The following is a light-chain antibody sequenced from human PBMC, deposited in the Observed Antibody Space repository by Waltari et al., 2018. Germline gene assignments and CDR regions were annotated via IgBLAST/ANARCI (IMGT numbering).Light chain of an antibody. J-gene: IGKJ2*03. Sequence: ENVLTQSPASLSVSPGERATLSCRASQRVGISSLAWYQHKPGQAPRLLIYGASRRSTGIPDRFSGSGAETDFTLTINRLEPEDFAVYHCQQYGSSPPYSFGQGTKLEIK. CDR1: QRVGISS. V-gene: IGKV3-20*01. CDR2: GAS. CDR3: QQYGSSPPYS.